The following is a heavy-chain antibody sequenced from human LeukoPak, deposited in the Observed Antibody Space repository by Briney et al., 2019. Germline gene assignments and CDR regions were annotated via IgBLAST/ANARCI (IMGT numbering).Heavy chain of an antibody. Sequence: PGGSLRLSCAASGFTFDDYGMSWVRQAPGKGLEWVSGINWNGGSTGYADSVKGRFTISRDNAKNFLFLQMNSLRAEDTAVYYCARDWFHAIDYWGQGTLVTVSS. J-gene: IGHJ4*02. V-gene: IGHV3-20*04. CDR3: ARDWFHAIDY. CDR2: INWNGGST. CDR1: GFTFDDYG. D-gene: IGHD2/OR15-2a*01.